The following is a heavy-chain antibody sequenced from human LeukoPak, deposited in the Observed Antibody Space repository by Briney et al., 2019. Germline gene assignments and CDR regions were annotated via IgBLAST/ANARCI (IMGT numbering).Heavy chain of an antibody. V-gene: IGHV4-34*01. CDR2: INHTGTT. CDR3: AKSGGYGLIDY. D-gene: IGHD1-26*01. Sequence: SETLSLTCAVYGGSFSTYYWNWIRQSPGKGLEWLGEINHTGTTNYNPSLKSRGTLSVDTSKNQFSLRLNSVTAADTAMYYCAKSGGYGLIDYWGQGTLVTVSS. J-gene: IGHJ4*02. CDR1: GGSFSTYY.